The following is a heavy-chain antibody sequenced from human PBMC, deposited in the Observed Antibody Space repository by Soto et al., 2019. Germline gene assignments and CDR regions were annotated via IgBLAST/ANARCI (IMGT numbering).Heavy chain of an antibody. CDR1: GGSFSGYY. V-gene: IGHV4-34*01. CDR3: ARGSIYSHRYYYYYYMDV. D-gene: IGHD4-4*01. J-gene: IGHJ6*03. Sequence: QVQLQQWGAGLLKPSETLSLTCAVYGGSFSGYYWSWIRPPPGQGLEWIGEINHSGSTNYNPSLKSRVTISVDTSKNQCSLKLSSVTAADTAVYYCARGSIYSHRYYYYYYMDVWGKGTTVTVSS. CDR2: INHSGST.